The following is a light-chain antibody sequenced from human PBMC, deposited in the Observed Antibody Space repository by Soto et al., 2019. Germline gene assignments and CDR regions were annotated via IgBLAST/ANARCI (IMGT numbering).Light chain of an antibody. J-gene: IGLJ2*01. CDR1: SSNIGAGYD. CDR2: DSN. CDR3: QSYDSSLSGVV. V-gene: IGLV1-40*01. Sequence: QSALTQPPSVSGAPGQRVNISCTGSSSNIGAGYDVQWYQQLPGTVPKLLIYDSNNRPSGVPDRFSGSKSGTSASLAITWLQAEDEADYYCQSYDSSLSGVVFGGGTKVTVL.